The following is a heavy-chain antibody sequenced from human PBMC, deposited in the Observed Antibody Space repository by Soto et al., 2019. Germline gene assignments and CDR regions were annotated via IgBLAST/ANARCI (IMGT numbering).Heavy chain of an antibody. J-gene: IGHJ4*02. CDR3: EGDPVPEY. CDR2: IKSDGST. CDR1: GFTFSSYW. V-gene: IGHV3-74*01. Sequence: GGSLRLSCAASGFTFSSYWMHWVRQAPGKGLVWVSLIKSDGSTNYADSVKGRFTISRDNAKNTLYLQMNSLRVEDTAVYYCEGDPVPEYWGQGTLVTVSS.